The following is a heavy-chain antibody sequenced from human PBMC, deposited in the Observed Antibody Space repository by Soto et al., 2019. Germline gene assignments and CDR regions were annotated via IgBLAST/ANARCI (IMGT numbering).Heavy chain of an antibody. V-gene: IGHV3-30-3*01. CDR3: ARAAQVSRSSWRLDY. CDR2: ISYDGSNK. CDR1: GFTFSSYA. Sequence: QVQLVESGGGVVQPGRSLRLSCAASGFTFSSYAMHWVRQAPGKGLEWVAVISYDGSNKYYADSVKGRFTISRDNSKNPLYLQMNSLIAEDTAVYYCARAAQVSRSSWRLDYWGQGTLVTVSS. J-gene: IGHJ4*02. D-gene: IGHD6-13*01.